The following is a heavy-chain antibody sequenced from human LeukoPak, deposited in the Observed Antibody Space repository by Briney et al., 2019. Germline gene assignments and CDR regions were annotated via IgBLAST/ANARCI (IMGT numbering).Heavy chain of an antibody. D-gene: IGHD3-10*01. Sequence: SETLSLTCTVSGGSISNYYWSWIRQPPGKGLEWIGYIYYSGSTNYYPSLKSRVTISVDTSKNHFSLKLSSMTAADTAIYYCARGGGALQFDYWGQGTLVTVSS. CDR1: GGSISNYY. CDR2: IYYSGST. V-gene: IGHV4-59*01. CDR3: ARGGGALQFDY. J-gene: IGHJ4*02.